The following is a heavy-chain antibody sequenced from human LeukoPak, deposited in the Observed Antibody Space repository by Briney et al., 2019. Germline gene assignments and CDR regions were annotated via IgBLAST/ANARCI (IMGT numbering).Heavy chain of an antibody. CDR2: ISSSSSSYI. CDR3: ARSYYDSSGPYDAFDI. D-gene: IGHD3-22*01. Sequence: GGSLRLSCAASGFTFSSYSMNWVRQAPGKGLEWVSSISSSSSSYIYYADSVKGRFTISRDNAKNSLYLQMNSLRAEDTAVYYCARSYYDSSGPYDAFDIWGQGTMVTVSS. V-gene: IGHV3-21*01. J-gene: IGHJ3*02. CDR1: GFTFSSYS.